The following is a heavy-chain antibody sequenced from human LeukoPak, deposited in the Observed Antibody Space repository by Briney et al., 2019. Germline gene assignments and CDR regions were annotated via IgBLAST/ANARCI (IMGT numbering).Heavy chain of an antibody. D-gene: IGHD2-2*01. CDR1: GFTVSSNY. J-gene: IGHJ6*03. Sequence: GGSLRLSCAASGFTVSSNYMSWVRQAPGKGLEWVSVIYSGGSTYYADSVKGRFTISRDNSKNTLYLQMNSLRAEDTAVYYCAVQAGPGYHQLLSFRWDEDYYYYMDVWGKGTTVTISS. CDR2: IYSGGST. V-gene: IGHV3-53*01. CDR3: AVQAGPGYHQLLSFRWDEDYYYYMDV.